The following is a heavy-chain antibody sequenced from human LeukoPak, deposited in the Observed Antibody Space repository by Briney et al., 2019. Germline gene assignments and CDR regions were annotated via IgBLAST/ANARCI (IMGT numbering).Heavy chain of an antibody. CDR3: ARDNDLLRYFDWPLDY. Sequence: GGSLRLSCAASGFTFSSYSMDWVRQAPGKGLEWVSYISSSSSYIYYADSVKGRFTISRDNAKNSLYLQMNSLRAEDTAVYYCARDNDLLRYFDWPLDYWGQGTLVTVSS. CDR2: ISSSSSYI. D-gene: IGHD3-9*01. J-gene: IGHJ4*02. V-gene: IGHV3-21*05. CDR1: GFTFSSYS.